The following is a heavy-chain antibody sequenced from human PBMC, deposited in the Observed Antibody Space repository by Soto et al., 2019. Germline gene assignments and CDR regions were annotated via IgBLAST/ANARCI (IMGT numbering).Heavy chain of an antibody. CDR1: GFTFRSYT. V-gene: IGHV3-23*01. Sequence: GGSLRLSCAASGFTFRSYTMSWVRQAPGKGLEWVSSFSGRDATTYYADSVKGRFTISRDNSKNTLYLQMNSLRAEDTALYFCVRTKVGATNGGWFDPWGQGALVTVSS. CDR2: FSGRDATT. D-gene: IGHD1-26*01. CDR3: VRTKVGATNGGWFDP. J-gene: IGHJ5*01.